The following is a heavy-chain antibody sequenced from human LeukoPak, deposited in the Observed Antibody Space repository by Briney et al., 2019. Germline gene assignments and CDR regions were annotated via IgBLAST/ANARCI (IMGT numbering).Heavy chain of an antibody. Sequence: PSETLSLTCTVSGGSISSYYWSWIRQPPGKGLEYIGYFYYSGSANYNPSLKSRVTISVDTSKNQFSLILSSVTAADTAVYYCARGPTVTAYDYWGQGTLLTVS. CDR2: FYYSGSA. CDR3: ARGPTVTAYDY. D-gene: IGHD2-21*02. J-gene: IGHJ4*02. V-gene: IGHV4-59*01. CDR1: GGSISSYY.